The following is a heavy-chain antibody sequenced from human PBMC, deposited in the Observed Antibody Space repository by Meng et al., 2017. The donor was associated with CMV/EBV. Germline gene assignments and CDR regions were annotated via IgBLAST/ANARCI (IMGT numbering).Heavy chain of an antibody. CDR2: ISSSGSTI. J-gene: IGHJ4*02. D-gene: IGHD3-9*01. CDR3: AKVHDILTGYYDY. CDR1: GFTFSDYY. V-gene: IGHV3-11*04. Sequence: GGSLRLSCAASGFTFSDYYMSWIRQAPGKGLEWVSYISSSGSTIYYADSVKGRFTISRDNAKNSLYLQMNSLRAEDTAVYYCAKVHDILTGYYDYWGQGTLVTVSS.